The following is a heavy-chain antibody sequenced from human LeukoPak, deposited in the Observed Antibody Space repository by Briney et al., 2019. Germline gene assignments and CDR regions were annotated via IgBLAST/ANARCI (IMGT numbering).Heavy chain of an antibody. CDR2: ISNEGSNK. CDR1: GFTFSDYG. J-gene: IGHJ4*02. Sequence: PGGSERLSCAASGFTFSDYGMHWVSQAPGKGLEWVTFISNEGSNKYYADSVKGRFTISRDNYKNTLYLQMNSLRVEDTAVYYCAKDNSGIVDYWGQGTLVTVSS. D-gene: IGHD1-26*01. V-gene: IGHV3-33*05. CDR3: AKDNSGIVDY.